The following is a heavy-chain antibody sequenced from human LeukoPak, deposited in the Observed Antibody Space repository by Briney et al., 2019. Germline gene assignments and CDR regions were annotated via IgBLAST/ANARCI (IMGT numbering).Heavy chain of an antibody. V-gene: IGHV1-69*01. D-gene: IGHD5-24*01. J-gene: IGHJ4*02. CDR1: GGTFSSYA. Sequence: SVKVSCKASGGTFSSYAISWVRQAPGRGLEWMGGIIPIFGTANYAQKLQGRVTITADESTSTAYMELSSLRSEDTAVYYCARRMDGYNLAFDYWGQGTLVTVSS. CDR2: IIPIFGTA. CDR3: ARRMDGYNLAFDY.